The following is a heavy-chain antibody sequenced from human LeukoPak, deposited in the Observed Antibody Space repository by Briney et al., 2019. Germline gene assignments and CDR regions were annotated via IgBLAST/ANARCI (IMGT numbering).Heavy chain of an antibody. D-gene: IGHD1-7*01. Sequence: GGSLRLSCAASGFTLSSYAMSWVRQAPGKGLEWVSAISGSGGSTYYADSVKGRFTISRDNSKNTLYLQMNSLRAEDTAVYYCAKDPYNWNYFTVFDPWGQGTLVTVSS. CDR3: AKDPYNWNYFTVFDP. CDR2: ISGSGGST. CDR1: GFTLSSYA. V-gene: IGHV3-23*01. J-gene: IGHJ5*02.